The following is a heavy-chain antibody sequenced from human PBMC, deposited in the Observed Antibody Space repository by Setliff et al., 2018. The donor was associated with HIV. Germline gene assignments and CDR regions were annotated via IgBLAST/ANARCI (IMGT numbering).Heavy chain of an antibody. CDR1: RFTFSSYT. J-gene: IGHJ3*02. V-gene: IGHV3-30*04. CDR2: ISYDGSNK. CDR3: ARPAVTTYDAFDI. Sequence: LRLSCAASRFTFSSYTMHWVRQAPGKGLEWVAVISYDGSNKYYADSVKGRYTISRDNSRYTLYLQTNSLRAEDTAVYYCARPAVTTYDAFDIWGQGTMVTVSS. D-gene: IGHD4-17*01.